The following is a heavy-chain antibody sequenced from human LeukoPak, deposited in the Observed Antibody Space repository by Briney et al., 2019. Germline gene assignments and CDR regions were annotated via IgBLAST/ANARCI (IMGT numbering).Heavy chain of an antibody. CDR3: ARSDSNDAFDI. CDR2: IKPDGSEK. V-gene: IGHV3-7*01. D-gene: IGHD3-22*01. Sequence: GGSLSLSCAASGFTFSSYWMTWLRQAPGKGLEWVANIKPDGSEKYYVDSVKGRFTISRDNARNSLYLQMNSLRAEDTAVYYCARSDSNDAFDIWGQGTRVTVSS. CDR1: GFTFSSYW. J-gene: IGHJ3*02.